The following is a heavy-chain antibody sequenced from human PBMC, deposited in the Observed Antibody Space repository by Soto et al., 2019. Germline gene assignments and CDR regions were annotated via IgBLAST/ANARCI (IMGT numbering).Heavy chain of an antibody. CDR2: IIPIFGTA. Sequence: QVQLVQSGAEVKKPGSSVKVSCKASEGTFSSSAISWVRQAPGQGLEWMGGIIPIFGTANYAQKFQGRVTITAEESTSPDYTELSSLRSEDTAVDYCAGHGNQGSTYYYGMDVWGQGTTVTGSS. CDR1: EGTFSSSA. CDR3: AGHGNQGSTYYYGMDV. D-gene: IGHD6-13*01. J-gene: IGHJ6*02. V-gene: IGHV1-69*12.